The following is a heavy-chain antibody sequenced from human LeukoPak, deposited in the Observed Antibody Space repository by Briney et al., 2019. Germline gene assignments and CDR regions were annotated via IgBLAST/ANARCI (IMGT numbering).Heavy chain of an antibody. J-gene: IGHJ3*02. Sequence: GGSLRLSCAASGFSFSSYWMSWVSQAPGKGLEWVANIKPDGSEKYYVDSVKGRFTISRDNANNSLYLQMNSLRAEDTAVYYCASRPYSAHDAVDIWGQGTMVTVSS. D-gene: IGHD2-21*01. V-gene: IGHV3-7*02. CDR2: IKPDGSEK. CDR1: GFSFSSYW. CDR3: ASRPYSAHDAVDI.